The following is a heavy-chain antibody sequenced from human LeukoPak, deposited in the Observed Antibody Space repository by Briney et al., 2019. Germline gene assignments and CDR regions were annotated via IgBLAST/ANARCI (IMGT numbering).Heavy chain of an antibody. CDR3: AGNIAARPTDDAFDI. CDR1: GGSISSSSYH. CDR2: IYYSGST. J-gene: IGHJ3*02. V-gene: IGHV4-39*01. D-gene: IGHD6-6*01. Sequence: SETLSLTCTVSGGSISSSSYHWGWIRQPPGKGLEWIGSIYYSGSTYHNPSLKSRVTISVDTSKNQFSLKLSSVTAADTAVYYCAGNIAARPTDDAFDIWGQGTMVTVSS.